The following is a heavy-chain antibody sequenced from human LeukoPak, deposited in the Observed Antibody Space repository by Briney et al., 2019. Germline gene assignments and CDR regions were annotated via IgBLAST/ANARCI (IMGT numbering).Heavy chain of an antibody. V-gene: IGHV3-23*01. CDR3: AKGNWRYFDY. D-gene: IGHD1-1*01. CDR2: ISGSGGST. CDR1: GFTFSTYS. J-gene: IGHJ4*02. Sequence: PGGSLRLSCAASGFTFSTYSMNWVRQAPGKGLEWVSAISGSGGSTYYADSVKGRFTISRDNSKNTLYLQMSSLGADDTAVYYCAKGNWRYFDYWGQGTLVTVSS.